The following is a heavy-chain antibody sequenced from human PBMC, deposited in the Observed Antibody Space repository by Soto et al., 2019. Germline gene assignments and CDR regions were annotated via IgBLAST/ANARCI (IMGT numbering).Heavy chain of an antibody. J-gene: IGHJ4*02. CDR1: GGSVSSGSYY. CDR3: ARVEIAAAGTDYFDY. Sequence: SETLSLTCTVSGGSVSSGSYYWSWIRQPPGKGLEWIGYIYYSGSTNYNPSLKSRVTISVDTSKNQFSLKLSSVTAADTAVYYCARVEIAAAGTDYFDYWGQGTLVTVSS. D-gene: IGHD6-13*01. CDR2: IYYSGST. V-gene: IGHV4-61*01.